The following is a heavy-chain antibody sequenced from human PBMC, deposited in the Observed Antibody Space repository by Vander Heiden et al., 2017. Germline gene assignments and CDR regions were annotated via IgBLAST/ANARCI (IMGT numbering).Heavy chain of an antibody. Sequence: EVQLVESGGGLVQPGRSLRLSCAASGFTFDDYAMHWVRQAPGKGLEWVSGISWNSGSIGYADSVKGRFTISRDNAKNSLYLQMNSLRAEDTALYYCAKSDSSSWFFQHWCQGTLVTVSS. CDR1: GFTFDDYA. J-gene: IGHJ1*01. CDR3: AKSDSSSWFFQH. V-gene: IGHV3-9*01. D-gene: IGHD6-13*01. CDR2: ISWNSGSI.